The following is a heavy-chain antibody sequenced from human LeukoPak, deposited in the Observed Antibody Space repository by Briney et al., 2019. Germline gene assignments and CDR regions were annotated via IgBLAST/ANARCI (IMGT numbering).Heavy chain of an antibody. CDR2: ISFDGGKI. CDR1: AFPFSNYA. D-gene: IGHD2-15*01. Sequence: PGTSLRLSCTASAFPFSNYAMNWVRQTPGKGLEWVALISFDGGKIYYADSMKGRFTISRDNSKNTLFLQVNSLTVENTAVYYCARDPAKGAATYFDYWGQGTLVTVSS. V-gene: IGHV3-30*04. J-gene: IGHJ4*02. CDR3: ARDPAKGAATYFDY.